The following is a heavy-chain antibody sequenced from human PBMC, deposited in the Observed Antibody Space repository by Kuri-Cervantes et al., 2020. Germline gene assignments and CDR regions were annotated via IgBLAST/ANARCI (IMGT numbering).Heavy chain of an antibody. CDR1: GFTFSSYA. Sequence: LSLTCAASGFTFSSYAMSWVRQAPGKRLEWVSSISSSSSHIYYADSVKGRFTISRDNAKNSLYLQMSSLRAEDTAVYYCARGYFDYWGQGTLVTVSS. V-gene: IGHV3-21*03. CDR3: ARGYFDY. J-gene: IGHJ4*02. CDR2: ISSSSSHI.